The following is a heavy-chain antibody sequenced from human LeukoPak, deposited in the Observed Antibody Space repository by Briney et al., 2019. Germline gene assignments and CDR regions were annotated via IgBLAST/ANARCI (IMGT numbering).Heavy chain of an antibody. V-gene: IGHV4-34*01. CDR2: INHSGST. D-gene: IGHD6-13*01. J-gene: IGHJ1*01. CDR3: ARDTGSSWYPEYFHH. CDR1: GGSFSGYY. Sequence: SETLSLTCAVYGGSFSGYYWSWIRQPPGKGLEWIGEINHSGSTNYNPSLKSRVTISVDTSKNQFSLKLSSVTAADTAVYYCARDTGSSWYPEYFHHWGQGTLVTVSS.